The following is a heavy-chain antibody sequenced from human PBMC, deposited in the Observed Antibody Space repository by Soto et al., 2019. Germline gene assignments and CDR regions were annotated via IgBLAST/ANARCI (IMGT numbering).Heavy chain of an antibody. V-gene: IGHV1-58*01. Sequence: SVKVSCKASGFTFTSSAVQWVRQARGQRLEWIGWIVVGSGNTNYAQKFQERVTITRDMSTSTAYMELSSLRSEDTAVYYCAADQDDYSNYYYGMDVWGQGTTVTVSS. CDR3: AADQDDYSNYYYGMDV. CDR1: GFTFTSSA. J-gene: IGHJ6*02. CDR2: IVVGSGNT. D-gene: IGHD4-4*01.